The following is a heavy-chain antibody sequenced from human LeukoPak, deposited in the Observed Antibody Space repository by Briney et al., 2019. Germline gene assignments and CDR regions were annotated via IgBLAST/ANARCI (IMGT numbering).Heavy chain of an antibody. CDR2: VYYSGST. Sequence: SETLSLTCTVSDDSFSRDNYYWSWIRQPRGKGLEWIWYVYYSGSTNYNPSLKSRVTISVDTSKNQFSLKLSSVTAADTAVYYCARAAPYYLNWFDPWGQGTLVTVSS. J-gene: IGHJ5*02. CDR1: DDSFSRDNYY. CDR3: ARAAPYYLNWFDP. D-gene: IGHD3-10*01. V-gene: IGHV4-61*01.